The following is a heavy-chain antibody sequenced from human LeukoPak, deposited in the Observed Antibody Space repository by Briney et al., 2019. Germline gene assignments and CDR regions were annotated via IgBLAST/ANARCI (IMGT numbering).Heavy chain of an antibody. CDR1: GGSFSGYY. Sequence: ASETLSLTCAVYGGSFSGYYWTWIRQPPGKGLECIGEINHSGSTNYNPSLKSRVTISVATSKNQFSLKLSSVTAADTAVYYCARNPLGYCSGGSCPWNYYGMDVWGQGTTVTVSS. J-gene: IGHJ6*02. CDR2: INHSGST. V-gene: IGHV4-34*01. D-gene: IGHD2-15*01. CDR3: ARNPLGYCSGGSCPWNYYGMDV.